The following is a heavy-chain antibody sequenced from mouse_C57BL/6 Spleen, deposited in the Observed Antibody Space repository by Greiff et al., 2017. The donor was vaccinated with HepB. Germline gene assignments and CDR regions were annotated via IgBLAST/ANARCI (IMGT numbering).Heavy chain of an antibody. Sequence: QVQLQQPGAELVRPGTSVKLSCKASGYTFTSYWMHWVKQRPGQGLEWIGVIDPSDSYTNYNQKFKGKATLTVDTSSSTAYMQLSSLTSEDSAVYYCARSYYYVSSYEAYWGQGTLVTVSA. CDR3: ARSYYYVSSYEAY. J-gene: IGHJ3*01. V-gene: IGHV1-59*01. D-gene: IGHD1-1*01. CDR1: GYTFTSYW. CDR2: IDPSDSYT.